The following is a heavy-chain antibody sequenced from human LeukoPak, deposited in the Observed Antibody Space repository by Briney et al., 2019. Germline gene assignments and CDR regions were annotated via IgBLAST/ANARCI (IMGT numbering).Heavy chain of an antibody. J-gene: IGHJ4*02. Sequence: ASVKVSCKASGGTFSSYTISWVRQAPGQGLECMGWINPNSGGTNYAQKFQGRVTMTRDTSINTAYMELNRLTSDDTAVYYCATNFYSNSWSLTDWGQGTLVTVSS. CDR2: INPNSGGT. V-gene: IGHV1-2*02. CDR1: GGTFSSYT. D-gene: IGHD6-13*01. CDR3: ATNFYSNSWSLTD.